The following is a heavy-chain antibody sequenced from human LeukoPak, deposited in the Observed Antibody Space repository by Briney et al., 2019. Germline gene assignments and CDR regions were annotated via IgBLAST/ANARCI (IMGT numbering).Heavy chain of an antibody. CDR2: ISVYNSNT. CDR3: AREPGRERYNWNDGIDY. J-gene: IGHJ4*02. V-gene: IGHV1-18*01. D-gene: IGHD1-1*01. Sequence: ASGNVSFKASGYAFTIYGINLMRHGPAQGLELVGLISVYNSNTNYSQKLQGRVTMTTDTTTSTAYMELRSLRSDDTAVYYCAREPGRERYNWNDGIDYWGQGTLVTVSS. CDR1: GYAFTIYG.